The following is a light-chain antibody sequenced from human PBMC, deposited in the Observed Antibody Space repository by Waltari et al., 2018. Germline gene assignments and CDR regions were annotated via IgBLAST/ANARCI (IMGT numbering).Light chain of an antibody. Sequence: DIVMTQSPDSLAVSLGERATINCKSSQSILYSSNNKNYLAWYQQKPEQPPKLLIYWASTRESGVPDRFSGSGSGTDFTLTISSLQAEDVAVYYCQQYYNTPYTFGQGTKLEIK. CDR3: QQYYNTPYT. J-gene: IGKJ2*01. CDR2: WAS. V-gene: IGKV4-1*01. CDR1: QSILYSSNNKNY.